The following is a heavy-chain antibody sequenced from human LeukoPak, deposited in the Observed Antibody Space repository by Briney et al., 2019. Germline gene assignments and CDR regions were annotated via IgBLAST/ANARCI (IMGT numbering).Heavy chain of an antibody. D-gene: IGHD5-18*01. V-gene: IGHV1-69*13. Sequence: SVKVSCKASGGTFISYAISWVRQAPGQGLEWMGGIIPIFGTANYAQKFQGRVTITADESTSTAYMELSSLRAEDTAVYYCARDVDTAMVCGGQGTLVTVSA. CDR3: ARDVDTAMVC. CDR2: IIPIFGTA. CDR1: GGTFISYA. J-gene: IGHJ4*02.